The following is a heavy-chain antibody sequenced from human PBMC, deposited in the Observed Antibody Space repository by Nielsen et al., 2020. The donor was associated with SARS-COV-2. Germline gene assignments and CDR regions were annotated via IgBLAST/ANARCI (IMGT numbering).Heavy chain of an antibody. CDR1: GYTFTSYY. CDR3: ARGLRYFDWLFPECYYYYMDV. V-gene: IGHV1-46*01. D-gene: IGHD3-9*01. Sequence: ASVKVSCKASGYTFTSYYMHWVRQAPGQGLEWMVIINPSGGSTSYAQKFQGRVTMTRDTSTSTIYMELSSLRSEDTAVYYCARGLRYFDWLFPECYYYYMDVWGKGTTVTVSS. CDR2: INPSGGST. J-gene: IGHJ6*03.